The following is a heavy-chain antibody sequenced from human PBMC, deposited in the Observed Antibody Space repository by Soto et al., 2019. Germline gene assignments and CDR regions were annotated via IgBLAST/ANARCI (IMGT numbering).Heavy chain of an antibody. CDR3: ARHTVIAAAAPGRY. D-gene: IGHD6-13*01. V-gene: IGHV4-39*01. CDR1: GGSISSSSYY. CDR2: FYYSGST. Sequence: SETLSLTCSVSGGSISSSSYYWGWIRQPPGMGLEWIGSFYYSGSTYYNPSLKSRVTISVDTSKNQFSLNLSSVTAADTAVYYCARHTVIAAAAPGRYWGQGTLVTVPQ. J-gene: IGHJ4*02.